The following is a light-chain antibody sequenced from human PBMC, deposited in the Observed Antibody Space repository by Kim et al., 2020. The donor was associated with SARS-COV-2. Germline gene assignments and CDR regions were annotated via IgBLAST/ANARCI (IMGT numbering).Light chain of an antibody. CDR3: AAWDDSLNALV. CDR2: SNN. Sequence: GQRVTISCSGSSSNIGSNTVNWYQQHPGTAPKLLIYSNNQWPSGVPDRFSGSKSGTSASLAISGLQSEDEADYYCAAWDDSLNALVFGGGTQLTVL. V-gene: IGLV1-44*01. J-gene: IGLJ2*01. CDR1: SSNIGSNT.